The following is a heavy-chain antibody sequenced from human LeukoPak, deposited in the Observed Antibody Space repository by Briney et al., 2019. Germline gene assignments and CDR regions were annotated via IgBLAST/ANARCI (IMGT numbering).Heavy chain of an antibody. V-gene: IGHV3-30*18. CDR3: AKDGYSSGWPVDY. J-gene: IGHJ4*02. Sequence: GGSLRLSCXASXFTFSSYGMHWVRQAPGKGLEWVAVISYDGSNYYYADSVKGRFTISRDNSKNTVFLQMNGLRAEDTAVYYCAKDGYSSGWPVDYWGQGTLVSVSS. D-gene: IGHD6-19*01. CDR2: ISYDGSNY. CDR1: XFTFSSYG.